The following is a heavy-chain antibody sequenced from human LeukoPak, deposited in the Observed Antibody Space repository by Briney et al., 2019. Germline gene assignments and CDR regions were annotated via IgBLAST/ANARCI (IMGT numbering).Heavy chain of an antibody. D-gene: IGHD5-18*01. CDR2: INHSGST. J-gene: IGHJ5*02. V-gene: IGHV4-34*01. CDR1: GGSFSGYY. Sequence: SETLSLTCAVYGGSFSGYYWSWIRQPPGKGLEWIGKINHSGSTNYNPSLKSRVTTSVDTSKNQFSLKLSSVTAADTAVYYCARGFGYSYGLDWFDPWGQGTLVTVSS. CDR3: ARGFGYSYGLDWFDP.